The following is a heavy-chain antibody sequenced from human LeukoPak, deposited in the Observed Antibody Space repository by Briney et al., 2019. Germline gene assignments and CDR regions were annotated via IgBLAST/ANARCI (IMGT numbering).Heavy chain of an antibody. D-gene: IGHD6-19*01. CDR3: ARGGTYSSGWYWCDP. Sequence: SETLSLTCSVSGGSMNNDYWSWIRQPPGKGLEWIGHIFYSGTTNYNPSLKSRVTISVDTSKDQFSLKLTSVSAADTALYYCARGGTYSSGWYWCDPWGQGTLVTVSS. CDR2: IFYSGTT. CDR1: GGSMNNDY. J-gene: IGHJ5*02. V-gene: IGHV4-59*01.